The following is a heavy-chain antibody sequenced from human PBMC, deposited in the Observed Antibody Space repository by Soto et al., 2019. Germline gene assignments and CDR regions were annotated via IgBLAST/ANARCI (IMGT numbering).Heavy chain of an antibody. CDR3: ARDGGTEGYFDY. CDR1: GFTFSRYA. CDR2: ISYDGSNK. J-gene: IGHJ4*02. Sequence: QVQLVESGGGVVQPGRSLRLSCAASGFTFSRYAMHWVRQAPGKGLEWVAVISYDGSNKYYADSVKGRFTISRDNSKNTLYLQMNSLRAEDTAVYYCARDGGTEGYFDYWGQGTLVTVSS. V-gene: IGHV3-30-3*01.